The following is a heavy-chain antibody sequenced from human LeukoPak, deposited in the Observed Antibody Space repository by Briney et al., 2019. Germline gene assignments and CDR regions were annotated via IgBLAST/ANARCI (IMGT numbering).Heavy chain of an antibody. J-gene: IGHJ6*02. D-gene: IGHD2-8*01. V-gene: IGHV3-23*01. Sequence: GGSLRLSCAASGFTFSSYAMSWVRQAPGKGLEWVPAISGSGGSTYYADSVKGRFTISRDNSKNTLYLQMNSLRAEDTAVYYCAKDVAPDCTNGVCYPRYYYYGMDVWGQGTTVTVSS. CDR3: AKDVAPDCTNGVCYPRYYYYGMDV. CDR1: GFTFSSYA. CDR2: ISGSGGST.